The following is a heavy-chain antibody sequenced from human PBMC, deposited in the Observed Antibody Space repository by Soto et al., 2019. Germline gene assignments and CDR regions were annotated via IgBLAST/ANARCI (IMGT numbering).Heavy chain of an antibody. J-gene: IGHJ3*02. CDR1: GFSLSTSGMC. D-gene: IGHD6-13*01. CDR3: ARGSWYGAVAFDI. V-gene: IGHV2-70*01. CDR2: LDWDDDN. Sequence: SGPTLVNPTQTLTLTCTFTGFSLSTSGMCVSWIRQPPGKALEWLALLDWDDDNYYSTSLKTRLTISKDTSKSQVVLTMTNMDPVDTATYYCARGSWYGAVAFDIWGQGTMVTVSS.